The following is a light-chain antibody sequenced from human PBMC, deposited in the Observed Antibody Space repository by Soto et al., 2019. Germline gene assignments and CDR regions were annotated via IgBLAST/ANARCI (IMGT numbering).Light chain of an antibody. CDR1: RSNIGGGYD. CDR2: GKD. Sequence: QSVLTQPPSVSGTPGQRVSISCTGSRSNIGGGYDVHWYLQLPGTAPKLLINGKDNRPSGVPDRYSAYKSGYTASLTVSGLQTEDEAFYYCSSSAGIYHYLVFGGGTKVTVL. V-gene: IGLV1-40*01. CDR3: SSSAGIYHYLV. J-gene: IGLJ3*02.